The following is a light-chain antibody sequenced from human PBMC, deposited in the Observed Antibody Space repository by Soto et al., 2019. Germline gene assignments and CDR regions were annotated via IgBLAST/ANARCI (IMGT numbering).Light chain of an antibody. CDR2: GAS. CDR1: QSVSSN. J-gene: IGKJ1*01. Sequence: EIVLTQSPATLSVSPGERATLSCRASQSVSSNLAWYQQKPGQAPRLLIYGASTRATGIPARFSGSESETEFTLTISSLQSEDFAVYYCQQYVIWPETFGKGTKVEVK. V-gene: IGKV3-15*01. CDR3: QQYVIWPET.